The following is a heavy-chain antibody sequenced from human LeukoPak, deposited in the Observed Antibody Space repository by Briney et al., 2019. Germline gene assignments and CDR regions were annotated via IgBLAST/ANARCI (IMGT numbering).Heavy chain of an antibody. J-gene: IGHJ4*02. CDR3: ARSPTYGVPGPVEFDY. D-gene: IGHD4-17*01. V-gene: IGHV4-30-4*08. CDR2: IYYSGST. Sequence: SETLSLTCSVSAASISNGDYYWSWLRQPPGKGLEWIGYIYYSGSTYFNPSLKSRVTMSMDTSKNQFSLKLTSVTAAGTAVYYCARSPTYGVPGPVEFDYWGQGTLVTVSS. CDR1: AASISNGDYY.